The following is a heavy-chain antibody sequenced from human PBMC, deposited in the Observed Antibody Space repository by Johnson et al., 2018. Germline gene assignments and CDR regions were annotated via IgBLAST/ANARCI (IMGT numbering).Heavy chain of an antibody. CDR2: MNPNSGNT. D-gene: IGHD6-13*01. CDR3: AGGRTGSWSFTSEYFQH. CDR1: GYTFTSYD. Sequence: QVQLVQSGAEVKKPGASVKVSCKASGYTFTSYDINWVRQATGQGLEWMGWMNPNSGNTGYAQKFQGRVTMTRNTSISTAYMELSSLRSGDTAVYYCAGGRTGSWSFTSEYFQHWGQGTRVTVSS. J-gene: IGHJ1*01. V-gene: IGHV1-8*01.